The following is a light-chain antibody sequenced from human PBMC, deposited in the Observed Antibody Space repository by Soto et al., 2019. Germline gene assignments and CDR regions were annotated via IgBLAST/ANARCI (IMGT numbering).Light chain of an antibody. CDR3: QQGYSMPLT. Sequence: DIQMTQSPASLSASVGDRVTITCRASHNINNYLSWYQQKPGKAPKLLIYAASTLQSGVASRFSGSGSATDFTLTINSLQPEDVATYFCQQGYSMPLTFGGGTKVEI. J-gene: IGKJ4*01. CDR2: AAS. V-gene: IGKV1-39*01. CDR1: HNINNY.